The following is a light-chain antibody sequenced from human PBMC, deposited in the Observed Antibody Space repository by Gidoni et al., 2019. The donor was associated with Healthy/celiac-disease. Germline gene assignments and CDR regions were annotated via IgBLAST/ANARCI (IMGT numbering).Light chain of an antibody. CDR3: HQYGTSRGYT. Sequence: EIVSMQSPATLSLSPGERATLSCRASQSVSSSYLAWYQQKPGQAPRLLIYGASSRATGIPDRFSGSGSGTDFTLTISRLEPEDFAVYYCHQYGTSRGYTFGQGTKLEIK. CDR2: GAS. CDR1: QSVSSSY. J-gene: IGKJ2*01. V-gene: IGKV3-20*01.